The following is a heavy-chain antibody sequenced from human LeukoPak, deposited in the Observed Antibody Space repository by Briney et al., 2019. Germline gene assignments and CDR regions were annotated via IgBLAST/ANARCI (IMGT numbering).Heavy chain of an antibody. CDR1: GFTFSSYA. D-gene: IGHD3-22*01. CDR2: VSDGGGNT. V-gene: IGHV3-23*01. CDR3: AKDDLDSSGYYYYSAY. Sequence: GGSLRLSSAASGFTFSSYAMSWVRQAPGKGLEWVSSVSDGGGNTFYADSVKGRFTISGDNSKNTLFLQMNSLRAEDTAVYYCAKDDLDSSGYYYYSAYWGQGTLVTVSS. J-gene: IGHJ4*02.